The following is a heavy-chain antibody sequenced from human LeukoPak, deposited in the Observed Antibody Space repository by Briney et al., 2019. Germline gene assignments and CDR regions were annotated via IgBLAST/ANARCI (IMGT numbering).Heavy chain of an antibody. CDR2: INPNSGGT. D-gene: IGHD3-10*01. CDR1: GYTFTGYY. J-gene: IGHJ2*01. V-gene: IGHV1-2*02. CDR3: ARGRGTTMVRGVITNYFDL. Sequence: ASVKVSCKASGYTFTGYYMHWVRQAPGQGLEWMGWINPNSGGTNYAQKFLGSVTMTGDTSINTAFMELSRLRSDNTAIYYCARGRGTTMVRGVITNYFDLWGRGSLVTVSS.